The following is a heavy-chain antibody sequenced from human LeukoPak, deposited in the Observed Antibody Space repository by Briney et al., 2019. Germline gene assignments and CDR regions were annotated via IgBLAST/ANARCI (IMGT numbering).Heavy chain of an antibody. CDR2: ISYDGSNK. V-gene: IGHV3-30*04. J-gene: IGHJ6*02. CDR3: ASGRDPYYYYGMDV. CDR1: GFTFSSYA. Sequence: GGSLRLSCAASGFTFSSYAMHWVRQAPGKGLEWVAVISYDGSNKYYADSAKGRFTISGDNSKNTLYLQMNSLRAEDTAVYYCASGRDPYYYYGMDVWGQGTTVTVSS.